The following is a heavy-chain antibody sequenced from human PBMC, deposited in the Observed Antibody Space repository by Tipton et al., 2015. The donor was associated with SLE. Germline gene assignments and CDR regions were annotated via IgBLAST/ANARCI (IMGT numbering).Heavy chain of an antibody. Sequence: TLSLTCNVSGGSIIGYYWSWRRQPAGEGPEWIGRIYTGGGTIHNTSLHSRVTMSLETSKSQFSLKLNSVTAAATAVYYCAIVGFITPDAFDIWGEGTMVTVSS. CDR3: AIVGFITPDAFDI. CDR2: IYTGGGT. D-gene: IGHD3-10*01. J-gene: IGHJ3*02. CDR1: GGSIIGYY. V-gene: IGHV4-4*07.